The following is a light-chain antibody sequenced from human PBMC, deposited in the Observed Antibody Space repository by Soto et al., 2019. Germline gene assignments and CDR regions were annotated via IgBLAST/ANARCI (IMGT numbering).Light chain of an antibody. CDR3: PQHETYPRT. CDR2: DVF. J-gene: IGKJ5*01. V-gene: IGKV1-13*02. CDR1: QGIRSA. Sequence: AIQVTQSPSSLSASVGDTVTITCRASQGIRSAFAWYQQKPGKVPRLLIYDVFNLQSGVPSRFSGSGSWTDFTRTISRLQPEDFAAYYWPQHETYPRTFSQGTRLEVK.